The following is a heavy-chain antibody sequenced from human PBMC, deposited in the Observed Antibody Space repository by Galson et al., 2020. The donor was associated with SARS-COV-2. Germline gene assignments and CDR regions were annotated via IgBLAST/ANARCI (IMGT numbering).Heavy chain of an antibody. CDR2: IYHSGGT. J-gene: IGHJ4*02. V-gene: IGHV4-30-2*01. Sequence: SETLSLTCTVSGGSIRSGGFSWNWIRQPPGKGLEWIGNIYHSGGTYYTPSLKSRAIMSVDKSKNQFSLKLSSVTAADAAVYYCARGGLPGGPFDIWGQGTLVTVSS. CDR1: GGSIRSGGFS. D-gene: IGHD4-17*01. CDR3: ARGGLPGGPFDI.